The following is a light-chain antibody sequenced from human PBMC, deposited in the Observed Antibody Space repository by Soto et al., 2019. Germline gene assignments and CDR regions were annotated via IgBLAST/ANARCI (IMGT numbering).Light chain of an antibody. Sequence: QSALTQPASVSGSPGQSITISCTGTSSDVGAYNYVSWYQQHPGKAPKLMIFGVSNRPSGVSNRFSGSKSANTASLTISGLQAEDEADYYCTSYTNSSTLGVFGGGTKLTVL. CDR2: GVS. J-gene: IGLJ3*02. V-gene: IGLV2-14*03. CDR3: TSYTNSSTLGV. CDR1: SSDVGAYNY.